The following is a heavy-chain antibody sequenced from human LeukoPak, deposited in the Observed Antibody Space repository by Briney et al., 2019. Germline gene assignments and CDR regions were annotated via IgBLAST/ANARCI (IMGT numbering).Heavy chain of an antibody. CDR3: ARLPRIPLFGVAFKFGWIDS. V-gene: IGHV4-39*02. CDR1: GGSVTSKSYY. J-gene: IGHJ5*01. D-gene: IGHD3-3*01. Sequence: SETLSLTCNVSGGSVTSKSYYWGWIRQSPDKRLEWIGNTHQGGRTYSNPSLKTRVTVSADASETHFSLRLTSVTAADTAVYYCARLPRIPLFGVAFKFGWIDSWGQGILVTVSS. CDR2: THQGGRT.